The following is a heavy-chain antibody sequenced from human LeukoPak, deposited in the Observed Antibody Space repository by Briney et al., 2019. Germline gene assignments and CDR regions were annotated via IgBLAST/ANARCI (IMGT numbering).Heavy chain of an antibody. CDR1: GGSFSGYY. V-gene: IGHV4-34*01. CDR2: INHSGST. J-gene: IGHJ4*02. Sequence: RTSETLSLTCAVYGGSFSGYYWSWIRQPPGKGLEWIGEINHSGSTNYNPSLKSRVTISVDTSKNQFSLKLSSVTAADTAVYYCARGSPGAEMATIGLVDFDYWGQGTLVTVSS. D-gene: IGHD5-24*01. CDR3: ARGSPGAEMATIGLVDFDY.